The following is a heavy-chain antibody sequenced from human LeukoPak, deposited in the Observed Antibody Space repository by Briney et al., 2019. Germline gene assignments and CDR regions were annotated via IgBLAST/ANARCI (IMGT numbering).Heavy chain of an antibody. J-gene: IGHJ4*02. V-gene: IGHV1-2*02. D-gene: IGHD6-19*01. CDR3: AREDSSGWEDFDY. CDR2: INPNSGGT. CDR1: GYTFTGYY. Sequence: ASVKVSCRASGYTFTGYYMHWVRQAPGQGLEWMGWINPNSGGTNYAQKFQGRVTMTRDTSISTAYMELSRLRSGDTAVYYCAREDSSGWEDFDYWGQGTLVTVSS.